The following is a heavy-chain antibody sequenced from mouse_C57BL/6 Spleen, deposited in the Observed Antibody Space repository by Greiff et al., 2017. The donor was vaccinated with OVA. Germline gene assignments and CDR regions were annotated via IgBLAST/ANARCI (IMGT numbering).Heavy chain of an antibody. V-gene: IGHV1-82*01. D-gene: IGHD2-1*01. CDR2: IYPGDGDT. CDR1: GYAFSSSW. Sequence: QVQLQQSGPELVKPGASVKISCKASGYAFSSSWMNWVKQRPGKGLEWIGRIYPGDGDTYYNGKFKGKATMTADKSSSTAYMQLSSLTSEDSAVYFCARTLPHYFDYWGQGTTLTVSS. J-gene: IGHJ2*01. CDR3: ARTLPHYFDY.